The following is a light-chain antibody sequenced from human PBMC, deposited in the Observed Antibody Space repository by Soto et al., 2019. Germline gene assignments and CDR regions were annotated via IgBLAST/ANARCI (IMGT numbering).Light chain of an antibody. CDR3: CSSAGTYTYV. CDR2: DVN. CDR1: NSNLGDYNY. Sequence: QSVLTQPRSVSGSPGQSVAISCTGTNSNLGDYNYVSWYQQHPGKAPKLMISDVNKRPSGVPDRFSGTKSGNTASLTISGLQAEDEADYYCCSSAGTYTYVFGTGTKVTVL. V-gene: IGLV2-11*01. J-gene: IGLJ1*01.